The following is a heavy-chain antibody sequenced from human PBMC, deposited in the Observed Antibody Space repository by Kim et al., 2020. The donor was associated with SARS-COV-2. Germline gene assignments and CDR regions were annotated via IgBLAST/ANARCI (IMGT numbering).Heavy chain of an antibody. V-gene: IGHV3-30*18. CDR3: AKDHVGSRRGQLLLSYYYGMDV. Sequence: GGSLRLSCAASGFTFSSYGMHWVRQAPGKGLEWVAVISYDGSNKYYADSVKGRFTISRDNSKNTLYLQMNSLRAEDTAVYYCAKDHVGSRRGQLLLSYYYGMDVWGQGTTVTVSS. CDR2: ISYDGSNK. J-gene: IGHJ6*02. D-gene: IGHD2-2*01. CDR1: GFTFSSYG.